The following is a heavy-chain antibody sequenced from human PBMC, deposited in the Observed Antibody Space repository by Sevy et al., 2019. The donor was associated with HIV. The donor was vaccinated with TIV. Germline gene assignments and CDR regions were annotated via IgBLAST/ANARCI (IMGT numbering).Heavy chain of an antibody. J-gene: IGHJ3*01. V-gene: IGHV3-23*01. Sequence: GGSLRLSCAASGFTFNTHAMNWVRQAPGKGLEWVSVISGIGSSTYYADSVKGRFTISRDNSKNTLYLQMNSLRADDTAEYYCAKEQNPALESMIDVIFRSRKGFDVWGQGTMVTVSS. CDR2: ISGIGSST. D-gene: IGHD3-22*01. CDR1: GFTFNTHA. CDR3: AKEQNPALESMIDVIFRSRKGFDV.